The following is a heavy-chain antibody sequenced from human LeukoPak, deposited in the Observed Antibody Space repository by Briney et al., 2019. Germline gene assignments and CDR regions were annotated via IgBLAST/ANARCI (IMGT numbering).Heavy chain of an antibody. V-gene: IGHV4-39*01. CDR1: GCSISSSSYY. D-gene: IGHD3-3*01. J-gene: IGHJ5*02. CDR2: IYYSGST. Sequence: SETLSLTCTVSGCSISSSSYYWGWIRQPPGNGLEWIVSIYYSGSTYYNPSLKSLITISVDTSNNQFSLNLSSVTAADTAVYYCARHVHSIPISGVVIKSWFDPWGQGTLVTVSS. CDR3: ARHVHSIPISGVVIKSWFDP.